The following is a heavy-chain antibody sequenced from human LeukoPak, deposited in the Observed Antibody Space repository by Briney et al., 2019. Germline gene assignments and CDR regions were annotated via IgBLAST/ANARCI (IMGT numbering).Heavy chain of an antibody. D-gene: IGHD2-21*02. Sequence: SETLSLTCAVYGGSFSGYYWSWIRQPPGKGLELIWEINNSGSTNYNPSLKSRVTISVDTSKNQFSLKLSSVTAADTAVYYCARGPGSSGDRSPGGMDVWGQGTTVTVSS. CDR1: GGSFSGYY. V-gene: IGHV4-34*01. CDR3: ARGPGSSGDRSPGGMDV. CDR2: INNSGST. J-gene: IGHJ6*02.